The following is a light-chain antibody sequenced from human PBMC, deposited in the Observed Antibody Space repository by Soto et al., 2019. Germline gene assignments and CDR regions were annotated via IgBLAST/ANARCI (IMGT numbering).Light chain of an antibody. V-gene: IGKV3-11*01. J-gene: IGKJ5*01. CDR3: QQRRNWPIT. Sequence: EIVLTQSPCTLSLSPGERATLSCRASQSVNNYLGWYQQKPGQAPRLLIYDAFNRATGIPARFSGSGSGTDFTLTISSLEPEDFAVYYCQQRRNWPITFGQGTRLEIK. CDR2: DAF. CDR1: QSVNNY.